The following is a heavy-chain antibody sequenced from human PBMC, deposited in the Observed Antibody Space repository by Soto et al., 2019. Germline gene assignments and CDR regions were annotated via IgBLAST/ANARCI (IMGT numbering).Heavy chain of an antibody. D-gene: IGHD3-16*02. CDR3: ARGDGLGELSSTLDY. J-gene: IGHJ4*02. CDR2: ISYDGRNK. V-gene: IGHV3-30*04. CDR1: GFTFNTYA. Sequence: QVQLVESGGGVVQPGRSLRLSCAASGFTFNTYAMHWVRQTPGTGLEWVAVISYDGRNKYYADSVKGRFTISRDNSKNTLYLQMNSLRAEDTAVYYCARGDGLGELSSTLDYWGQGTLVTVSS.